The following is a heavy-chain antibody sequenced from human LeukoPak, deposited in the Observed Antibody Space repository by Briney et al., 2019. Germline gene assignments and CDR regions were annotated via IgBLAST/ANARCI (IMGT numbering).Heavy chain of an antibody. CDR2: INSDGSST. J-gene: IGHJ4*02. V-gene: IGHV3-74*01. CDR3: AKDKRYSSGWYYFDY. Sequence: GGSLRLSCAASGFTFSSYSMNWVRQAPGKGLVWVSRINSDGSSTSYADSVKGRFTISRDNAKNSLYLQMNSLRAEDTALYYCAKDKRYSSGWYYFDYWGQGTLVTVSS. CDR1: GFTFSSYS. D-gene: IGHD6-19*01.